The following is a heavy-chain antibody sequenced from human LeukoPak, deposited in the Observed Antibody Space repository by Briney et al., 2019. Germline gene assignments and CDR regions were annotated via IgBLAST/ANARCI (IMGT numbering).Heavy chain of an antibody. V-gene: IGHV3-23*01. CDR1: GGSISSSSYY. D-gene: IGHD2-2*01. CDR3: AKHWSYCSTTSCFFNYYYYYMDV. J-gene: IGHJ6*03. CDR2: ISGGGDTT. Sequence: ETLSLTCTVSGGSISSSSYYWGWVRQAPGKGPEWVSAISGGGDTTYYADSVKGRFTISRDNSKSTLYLQMNNLRAEDTAVYYCAKHWSYCSTTSCFFNYYYYYMDVWGKGTTVTVSS.